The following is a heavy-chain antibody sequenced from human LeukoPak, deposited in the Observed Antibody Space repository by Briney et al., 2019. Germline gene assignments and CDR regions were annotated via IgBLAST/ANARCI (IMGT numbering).Heavy chain of an antibody. CDR1: GDSISSTYS. V-gene: IGHV4-39*01. CDR2: IYYSGST. J-gene: IGHJ4*02. CDR3: CGFVSGYYLFDY. D-gene: IGHD3-22*01. Sequence: SETLSLTCTVSGDSISSTYSWGWIRQPPGKGLEWIGNIYYSGSTYYNPSLKSRVTISVDTSKNQFSLKLSSVTAADTAVYYCCGFVSGYYLFDYWGQGTLVTVSS.